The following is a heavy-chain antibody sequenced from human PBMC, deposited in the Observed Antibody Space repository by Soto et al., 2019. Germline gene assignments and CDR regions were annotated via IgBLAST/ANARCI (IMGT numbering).Heavy chain of an antibody. Sequence: PGGSLRLSCSASGFTFSSYWMHWVRQAPGKGLVWVSHINNDGSSTIYADSVRGRFTISRGNAKNTLYLEMNGLRAEDTAVYFCARDARYYYMDVWGKGTTVTVSS. D-gene: IGHD6-6*01. CDR1: GFTFSSYW. CDR2: INNDGSST. J-gene: IGHJ6*03. V-gene: IGHV3-74*01. CDR3: ARDARYYYMDV.